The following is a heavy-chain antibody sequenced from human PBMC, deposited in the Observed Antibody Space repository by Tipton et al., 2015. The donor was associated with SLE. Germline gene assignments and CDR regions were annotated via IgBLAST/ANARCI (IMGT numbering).Heavy chain of an antibody. Sequence: TLSLTCTVSGGSISSYYWSWIRQPPGKGLEWIGYIYYSGSTNYNPSLKSRVTISVDTSKNQFSLKLSSVTAADTAVYYCARDEATIGAFDIWGQGTMVTVSS. V-gene: IGHV4-59*12. CDR3: ARDEATIGAFDI. CDR2: IYYSGST. CDR1: GGSISSYY. D-gene: IGHD5-12*01. J-gene: IGHJ3*02.